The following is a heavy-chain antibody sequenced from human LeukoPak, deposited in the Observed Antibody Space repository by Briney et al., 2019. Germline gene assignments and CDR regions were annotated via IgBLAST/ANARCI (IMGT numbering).Heavy chain of an antibody. Sequence: PSQTLSLTCTVSGGSISSGGYYWGWIRQPPGKGLEWIGYIYHSGSTYYNPSLKSRVTISVDRSKNQFSLKLSSVTAADTAVYYCARVEKTYYYYMDVWGKGTTVTVSS. CDR3: ARVEKTYYYYMDV. CDR1: GGSISSGGYY. J-gene: IGHJ6*03. V-gene: IGHV4-30-2*01. CDR2: IYHSGST.